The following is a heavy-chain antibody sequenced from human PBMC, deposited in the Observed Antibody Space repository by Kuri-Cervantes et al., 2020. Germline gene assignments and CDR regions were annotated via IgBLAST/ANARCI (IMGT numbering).Heavy chain of an antibody. CDR3: ARGYCTNGVCFPHDY. Sequence: SVKVSCKASGGTFSSYAISWVRQAPGQGLEWMGGIIAIFGTANYAQKFQGRVTITTDESTSTAYMELSSLRSEDTAVYYCARGYCTNGVCFPHDYWGQGTLVTVSS. V-gene: IGHV1-69*05. D-gene: IGHD2-8*01. CDR1: GGTFSSYA. J-gene: IGHJ4*02. CDR2: IIAIFGTA.